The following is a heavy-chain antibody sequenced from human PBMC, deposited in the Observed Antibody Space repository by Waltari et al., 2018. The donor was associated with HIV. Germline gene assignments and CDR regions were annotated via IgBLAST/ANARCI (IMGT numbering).Heavy chain of an antibody. D-gene: IGHD7-27*01. CDR2: IYYTGST. V-gene: IGHV4-31*03. Sequence: QVHLQESGPGLVKPLQTLSLTCIVAGGSVSSGDYYWSWIRQHPEKGLEWSGYIYYTGSTSYNQSLKSRVTISLDTSKNQFSLKLRSVTAADTAVYYCARDGDFWGLAPFYWGQGILVTVSS. CDR3: ARDGDFWGLAPFY. CDR1: GGSVSSGDYY. J-gene: IGHJ4*02.